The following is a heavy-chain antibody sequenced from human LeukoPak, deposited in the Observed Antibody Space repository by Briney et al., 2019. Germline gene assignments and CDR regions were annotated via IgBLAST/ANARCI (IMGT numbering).Heavy chain of an antibody. CDR1: GYTFTNYG. CDR2: ISAYNGNT. J-gene: IGHJ1*01. Sequence: ASVKVSCKASGYTFTNYGISWVRQAPGQGLEWMGWISAYNGNTNYAQKFQGRVTMTTDTSTSTAYMELRSLRSDDTAVYYCARVGGGGFCYLYFQLWGQGTLVTVSS. D-gene: IGHD2-15*01. V-gene: IGHV1-18*01. CDR3: ARVGGGGFCYLYFQL.